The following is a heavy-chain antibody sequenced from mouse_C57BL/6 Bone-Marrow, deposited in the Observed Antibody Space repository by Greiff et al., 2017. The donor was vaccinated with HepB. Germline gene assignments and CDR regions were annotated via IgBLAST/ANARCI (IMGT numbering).Heavy chain of an antibody. CDR2: SRNKANDYTT. V-gene: IGHV7-1*01. Sequence: EVNLVESGGGLVQSGRSLRLSCATSGFTFSDFYMEWVRQAPGKGLEWIAASRNKANDYTTEYSASVKGRFIVSRDTSQSILYLQMNALRAEDTAIYYCARGITTVADWYFDVWGTGTTVTVSS. D-gene: IGHD1-1*01. CDR3: ARGITTVADWYFDV. J-gene: IGHJ1*03. CDR1: GFTFSDFY.